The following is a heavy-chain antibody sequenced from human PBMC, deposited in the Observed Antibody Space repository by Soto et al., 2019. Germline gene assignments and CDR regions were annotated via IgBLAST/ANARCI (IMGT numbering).Heavy chain of an antibody. V-gene: IGHV1-69*12. CDR2: ISPMFGIA. Sequence: QVQLVQSGAEVKKPGSSVRVSCKDLGGSFGGYAVIWVRQAPGQGPERMGEISPMFGIANYAQKFQGRVTMTADESTSTAYMEWISLGSEDTAVYFCAREAMPHSRGWHYWGQGTLVTVSS. D-gene: IGHD6-19*01. J-gene: IGHJ4*02. CDR1: GGSFGGYA. CDR3: AREAMPHSRGWHY.